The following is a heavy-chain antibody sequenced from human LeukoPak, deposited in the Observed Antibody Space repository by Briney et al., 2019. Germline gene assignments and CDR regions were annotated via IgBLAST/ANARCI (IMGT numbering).Heavy chain of an antibody. J-gene: IGHJ6*03. Sequence: SVKVSCKASGGTFSSYTISWVRQAPGQGLEWMGRIIPILGIANYAQKFQGRVTITADKSTSTAYMELSSLRSEDTAVYYCARKKEDWNYYYYYMDVWGKGTTVTVSS. V-gene: IGHV1-69*02. CDR2: IIPILGIA. CDR1: GGTFSSYT. CDR3: ARKKEDWNYYYYYMDV. D-gene: IGHD3/OR15-3a*01.